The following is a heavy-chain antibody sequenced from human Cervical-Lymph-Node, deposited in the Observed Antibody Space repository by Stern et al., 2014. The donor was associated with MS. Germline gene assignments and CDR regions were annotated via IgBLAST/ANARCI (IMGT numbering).Heavy chain of an antibody. CDR2: INAGNGNT. D-gene: IGHD6-19*01. V-gene: IGHV1-3*01. CDR3: ARGRSGWLNYYFDY. CDR1: GYTFTSYA. J-gene: IGHJ4*02. Sequence: VKLVQSGAEVKKPGASVKVSCKASGYTFTSYAMHWVRQAPGQRLEWMGWINAGNGNTKYSQKFQGRVTITRDTSASTAYMELSSLRSEDTAVYYCARGRSGWLNYYFDYWGQGTLVTVSS.